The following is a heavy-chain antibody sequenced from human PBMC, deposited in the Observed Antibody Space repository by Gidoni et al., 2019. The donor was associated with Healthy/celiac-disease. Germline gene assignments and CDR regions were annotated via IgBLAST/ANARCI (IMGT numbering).Heavy chain of an antibody. D-gene: IGHD6-13*01. J-gene: IGHJ4*02. V-gene: IGHV3-23*01. CDR3: AKPAQQLVEDDYFDY. CDR1: GFTFSSYA. Sequence: VQLLESGGGWVQPGGSLRLSCASAGFTFSSYAMSWVRPAPGKGREWVLAISGSGGSTYYADSVKGRFTISSDNSKNTLYLQMNSLRAEDTAVYYCAKPAQQLVEDDYFDYWGQGTLVTVSS. CDR2: ISGSGGST.